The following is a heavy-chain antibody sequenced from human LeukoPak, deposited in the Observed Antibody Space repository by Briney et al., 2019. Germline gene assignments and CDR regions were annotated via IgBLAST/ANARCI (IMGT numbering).Heavy chain of an antibody. CDR2: ISGSGGST. CDR1: GFTFSSYA. CDR3: ARENYDSSGYYYGGQWFDP. J-gene: IGHJ5*02. Sequence: GGSLRLSCAASGFTFSSYAMSWVRQAPGKGLEWVSAISGSGGSTYYADSVKGRFTISRDNAKNSLYLQMNSLRAEDTAVYYCARENYDSSGYYYGGQWFDPWGQGTLVAVSS. D-gene: IGHD3-22*01. V-gene: IGHV3-23*01.